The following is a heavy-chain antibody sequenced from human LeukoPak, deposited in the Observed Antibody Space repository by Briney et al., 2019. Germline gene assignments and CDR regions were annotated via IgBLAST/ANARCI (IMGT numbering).Heavy chain of an antibody. Sequence: GGSLRLSCAASGFTFSSYAMSWVRQAPGKGPEWPSAISGSGGSTTDADSVKGRFTTSRDNSKSTLYLQMDSLRAEDTAIYYCAKIFHTDGYYLGEHLFDAWGQGTLVTVSS. CDR1: GFTFSSYA. D-gene: IGHD3-22*01. CDR2: ISGSGGST. CDR3: AKIFHTDGYYLGEHLFDA. V-gene: IGHV3-23*01. J-gene: IGHJ5*02.